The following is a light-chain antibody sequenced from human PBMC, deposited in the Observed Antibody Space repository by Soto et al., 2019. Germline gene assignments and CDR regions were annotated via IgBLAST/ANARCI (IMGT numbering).Light chain of an antibody. CDR2: AAS. CDR1: QSISSY. Sequence: DIQMTQSPSSLSASVGDRLTITCRASQSISSYLNWYQQKPGKAPKLLIYAASSLQSGVASRCSGSGSGTDFSLTISSLKPEDFATYYCRQSYSTPPITFGQGTRLETK. V-gene: IGKV1-39*01. J-gene: IGKJ5*01. CDR3: RQSYSTPPIT.